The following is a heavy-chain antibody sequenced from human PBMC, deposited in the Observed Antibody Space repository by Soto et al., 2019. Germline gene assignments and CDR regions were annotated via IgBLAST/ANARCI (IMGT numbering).Heavy chain of an antibody. Sequence: SETLSLTCTVSGGSISSYHWSWIRQPPGKGLEWIGYIYYSGSTNYNPSLKSRVTISVDTSKNQFSLKLSSVTAADTAVYYCASVTRTCISTSCYRYYYGMDVWGQGTTVT. CDR1: GGSISSYH. V-gene: IGHV4-59*01. D-gene: IGHD2-2*02. CDR3: ASVTRTCISTSCYRYYYGMDV. CDR2: IYYSGST. J-gene: IGHJ6*02.